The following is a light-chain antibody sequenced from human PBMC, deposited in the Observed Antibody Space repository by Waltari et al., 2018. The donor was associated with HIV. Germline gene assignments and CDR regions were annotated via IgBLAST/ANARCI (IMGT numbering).Light chain of an antibody. V-gene: IGKV1-27*01. CDR2: AAS. CDR3: QNYYIALSNT. CDR1: ENIYKY. J-gene: IGKJ5*01. Sequence: DIQMTQSPSSLSASVGDRVTITCRASENIYKYLNWYQQRPGKVPKLLIYAASTLESGVPSRFSGSGSGTDFTLTISSLQPEDVATYYCQNYYIALSNTFGLGTRLEIK.